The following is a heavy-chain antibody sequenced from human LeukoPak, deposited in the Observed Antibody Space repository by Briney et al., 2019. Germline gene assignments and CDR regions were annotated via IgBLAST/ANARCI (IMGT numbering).Heavy chain of an antibody. CDR2: IKARTNGGTA. J-gene: IGHJ3*02. CDR3: ATEGFTYGYHGIDS. Sequence: GGSLRLSCAVSGFTVSGNYMSWVRRAPGKGLEWVGRIKARTNGGTADYTPPVKGRFTISRDDSKNTLYLQMNSLKSDDTAVYYCATEGFTYGYHGIDSWGQGTIVTVSS. D-gene: IGHD5-18*01. CDR1: GFTVSGNY. V-gene: IGHV3-15*01.